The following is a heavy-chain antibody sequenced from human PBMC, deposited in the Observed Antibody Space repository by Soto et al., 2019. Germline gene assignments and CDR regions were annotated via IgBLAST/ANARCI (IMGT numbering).Heavy chain of an antibody. CDR3: ARGVLANWGPENWFDP. D-gene: IGHD7-27*01. Sequence: PSETLSLTCSVSGASISRGAYYWSWIRQHPGKGLEWIGSIYYSGSAYYNPSLKSRVTISVDTSQNQFSLKLSSVTAADTAVYYCARGVLANWGPENWFDPWGQGTLVTVSS. V-gene: IGHV4-31*03. CDR2: IYYSGSA. CDR1: GASISRGAYY. J-gene: IGHJ5*02.